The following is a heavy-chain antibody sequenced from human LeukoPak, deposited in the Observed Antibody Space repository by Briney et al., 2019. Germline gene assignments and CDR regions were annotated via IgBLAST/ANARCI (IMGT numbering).Heavy chain of an antibody. CDR1: GGFFSGYY. CDR3: ARYGGAGLYYFDY. D-gene: IGHD3-16*01. Sequence: SDTLSLTCGVYGGFFSGYYWTWIRQSPGKGLEWIGEINHSGSTNYNPSLESRVTISVDTSKSQFSLKLTSVTAADAAVYYCARYGGAGLYYFDYWGQGTLVTVSS. V-gene: IGHV4-34*01. CDR2: INHSGST. J-gene: IGHJ4*02.